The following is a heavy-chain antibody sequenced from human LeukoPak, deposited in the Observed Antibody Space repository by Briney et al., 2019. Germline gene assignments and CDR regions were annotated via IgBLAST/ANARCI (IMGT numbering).Heavy chain of an antibody. V-gene: IGHV3-7*03. CDR1: GFTFSSYW. J-gene: IGHJ4*02. D-gene: IGHD2-15*01. Sequence: GGSLRLSCAASGFTFSSYWMTWVRQAPGKGLEWVANIMQDGGEKYYVDFVKGRFTISRDNAKNSLHLQMNSLRAEDTAVYYCTRDNPFGGHWGQGTLVTVSS. CDR2: IMQDGGEK. CDR3: TRDNPFGGH.